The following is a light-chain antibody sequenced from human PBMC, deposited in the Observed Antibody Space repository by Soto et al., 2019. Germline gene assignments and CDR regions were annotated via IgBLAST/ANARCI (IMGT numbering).Light chain of an antibody. CDR1: SSNIGAGYD. CDR2: GHS. CDR3: QSYDSSLSGSV. V-gene: IGLV1-40*01. Sequence: QSVLTQPPSVSGAPGQRVTISRTGSSSNIGAGYDVHWYQQLPGTAPKLLIYGHSNRPSGVPDRFSGSKSGTSASLAITGLQAEDEADYYCQSYDSSLSGSVFGGGTKLTVL. J-gene: IGLJ2*01.